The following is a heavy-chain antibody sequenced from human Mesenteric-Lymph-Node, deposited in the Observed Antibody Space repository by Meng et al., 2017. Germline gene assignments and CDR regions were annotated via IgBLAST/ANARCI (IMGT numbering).Heavy chain of an antibody. CDR1: GGSISSYY. CDR2: IYYSGST. D-gene: IGHD5-12*01. Sequence: QVQLQESGPGLVKPSETLSLTCTVSGGSISSYYWSWIRQPPGKGLEWIGYIYYSGSTNYNPSLKSRVTISVDTSKNQFSLKLSSVTAADTAVYYCARDRGGLGAFDYWGQGTLVTVSS. J-gene: IGHJ4*02. V-gene: IGHV4-59*01. CDR3: ARDRGGLGAFDY.